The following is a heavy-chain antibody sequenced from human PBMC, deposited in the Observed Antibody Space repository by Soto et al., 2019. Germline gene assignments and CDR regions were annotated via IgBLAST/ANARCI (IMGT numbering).Heavy chain of an antibody. V-gene: IGHV3-30*18. J-gene: IGHJ3*02. CDR3: ANSFYDSSGYYYDAFDI. CDR2: ISYDGSNK. CDR1: GFTFSSYG. D-gene: IGHD3-22*01. Sequence: GGSLRLSCAASGFTFSSYGMHWVRQAPGKGMERVAVISYDGSNKYYADSVKGRFTISRDNSKNTLYLQMNSLRAEDTAVYYCANSFYDSSGYYYDAFDIWAQGTMVTVSS.